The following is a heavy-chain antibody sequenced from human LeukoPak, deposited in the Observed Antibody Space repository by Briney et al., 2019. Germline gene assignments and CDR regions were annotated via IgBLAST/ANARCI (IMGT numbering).Heavy chain of an antibody. D-gene: IGHD6-13*01. J-gene: IGHJ4*02. CDR3: ARVSGAYSSSWYTSDH. V-gene: IGHV4-4*02. Sequence: SGTLSLTCAVSGGSISSSNWWSWVRQPPGKGLEWIGEIYHSGSTNYNPSLKSRVTISVDKSKNQFSLKLSSVTAADTAVYYCARVSGAYSSSWYTSDHWGQGTLVTVSS. CDR1: GGSISSSNW. CDR2: IYHSGST.